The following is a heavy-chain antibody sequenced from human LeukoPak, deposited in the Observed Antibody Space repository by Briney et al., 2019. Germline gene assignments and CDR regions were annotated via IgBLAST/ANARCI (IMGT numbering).Heavy chain of an antibody. J-gene: IGHJ6*02. CDR3: ARDPERGFDV. Sequence: GESLKISCAASGFIFSSYGMHWVRQAPVKGLEWVAVIWFDGSNQYYADSVKGRFTVSRDNSKNILYLQMNSLRAEDTAVYYCARDPERGFDVWGQGTTVTVSS. CDR2: IWFDGSNQ. CDR1: GFIFSSYG. V-gene: IGHV3-33*01.